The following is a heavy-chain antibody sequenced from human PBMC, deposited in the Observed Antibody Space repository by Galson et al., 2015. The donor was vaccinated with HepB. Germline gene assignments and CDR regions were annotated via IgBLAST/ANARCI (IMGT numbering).Heavy chain of an antibody. Sequence: SLRLSCAASGFTFSSYGMHWVRQAPGKGLEWVAVTWYDGSNKYYADSVKGRLTISRDNSKNTLYLQMNSLRAEDTAVYYCARSYSGSYFFDYWGQGTLVTVSS. CDR1: GFTFSSYG. CDR2: TWYDGSNK. J-gene: IGHJ4*02. CDR3: ARSYSGSYFFDY. D-gene: IGHD1-26*01. V-gene: IGHV3-33*01.